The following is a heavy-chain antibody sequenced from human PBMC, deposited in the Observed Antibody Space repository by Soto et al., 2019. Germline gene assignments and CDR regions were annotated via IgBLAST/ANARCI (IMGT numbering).Heavy chain of an antibody. Sequence: ASVKVSCKASGGTFSSYAISWVRQAPGQGLEWMGGIIPIFGTANYAQKFQGRVTITADKSTSTAYMELSSLRSEDTAVYYCARAYGYVAIYYYSGMDVWGQVTTVTGSS. V-gene: IGHV1-69*06. CDR1: GGTFSSYA. CDR3: ARAYGYVAIYYYSGMDV. D-gene: IGHD5-12*01. CDR2: IIPIFGTA. J-gene: IGHJ6*02.